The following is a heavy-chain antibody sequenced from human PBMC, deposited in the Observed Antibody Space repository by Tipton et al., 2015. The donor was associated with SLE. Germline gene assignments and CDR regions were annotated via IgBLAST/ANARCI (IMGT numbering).Heavy chain of an antibody. D-gene: IGHD2-15*01. CDR2: IIPIFGTA. J-gene: IGHJ3*02. V-gene: IGHV1-69*06. CDR1: GGTFSSYA. Sequence: QSGAEVKKPGSSVKVSCKAPGGTFSSYAISWVRQAPGQGLEWMGGIIPIFGTANYAQKFQGRVTITADKSTSTAYMELSSLRSEDTAVYYCARYGYCSGGSCYRDAFDIWGQGTMVTVSS. CDR3: ARYGYCSGGSCYRDAFDI.